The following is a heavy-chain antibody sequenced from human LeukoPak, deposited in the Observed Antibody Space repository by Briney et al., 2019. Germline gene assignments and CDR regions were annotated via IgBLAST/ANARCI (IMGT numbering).Heavy chain of an antibody. CDR2: IYPGDSDT. D-gene: IGHD6-6*01. CDR3: ARPDSSTSYFDY. Sequence: GESLKISCKGSGYSFTSYWNGLVRQMPGKGLELMGIIYPGDSDTRYSPSFQGQVTISADKSITTAYLQWSSLKATDTAMYYCARPDSSTSYFDYWGQGTLVTVSS. J-gene: IGHJ4*02. CDR1: GYSFTSYW. V-gene: IGHV5-51*01.